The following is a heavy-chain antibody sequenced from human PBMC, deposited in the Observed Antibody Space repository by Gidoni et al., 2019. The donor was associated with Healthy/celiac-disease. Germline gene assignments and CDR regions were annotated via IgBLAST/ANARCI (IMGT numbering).Heavy chain of an antibody. D-gene: IGHD6-13*01. J-gene: IGHJ6*03. Sequence: QVQLQQWGAGLLKPSETLSLTCAVYGGSCSGYYWSWIRQPPGKGLEWIGEINHSGSTNYNPSLKSRVTISVDTSKNQFSLKLSSVTAADTAVYYCARVRSGIAAAGFYYYYYMDVWGKGTTVTVSS. CDR1: GGSCSGYY. V-gene: IGHV4-34*01. CDR3: ARVRSGIAAAGFYYYYYMDV. CDR2: INHSGST.